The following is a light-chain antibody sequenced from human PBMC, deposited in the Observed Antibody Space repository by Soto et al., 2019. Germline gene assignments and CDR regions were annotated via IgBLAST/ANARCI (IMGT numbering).Light chain of an antibody. J-gene: IGLJ2*01. CDR1: SSDVGGYNY. Sequence: QSALTQPASVSRSPGQSITISCTGTSSDVGGYNYVSWYQQHPGKAPKLMIYDVSNRPSGVSNRFSGSRSGNTASLIISGLQTEDEADYYCSSYTVSSTVIFGGGTKLTVL. V-gene: IGLV2-14*01. CDR2: DVS. CDR3: SSYTVSSTVI.